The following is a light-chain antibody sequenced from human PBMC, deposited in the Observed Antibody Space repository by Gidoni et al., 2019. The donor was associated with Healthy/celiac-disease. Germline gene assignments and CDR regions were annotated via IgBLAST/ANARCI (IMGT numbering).Light chain of an antibody. Sequence: EIVLTQSPGTLSLSPGERATLSCRASQSVSSSYLAGYQQKPGQAPRLLIYGASSRATGIPDRFSGSGSGTDFTLTSSRLEPEDFAVYYWQQYGSSPPTFGQGTKVEIK. J-gene: IGKJ1*01. CDR2: GAS. CDR3: QQYGSSPPT. CDR1: QSVSSSY. V-gene: IGKV3-20*01.